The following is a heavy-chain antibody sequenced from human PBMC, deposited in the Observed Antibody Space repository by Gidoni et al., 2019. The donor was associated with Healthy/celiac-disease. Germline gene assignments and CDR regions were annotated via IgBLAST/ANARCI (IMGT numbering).Heavy chain of an antibody. Sequence: QVPLVQSGAGVQKPGASVKVSCKASGYPFTGCYMHWVRQAPGQGLEWMGWINTNSGGTNYAQKFQGRVTMTRDTSTSTAYMELSRLRSDDTAVYYCARGGVVVPATDAFDIWGQGTMVTVSS. D-gene: IGHD2-2*01. CDR2: INTNSGGT. V-gene: IGHV1-2*02. CDR3: ARGGVVVPATDAFDI. J-gene: IGHJ3*02. CDR1: GYPFTGCY.